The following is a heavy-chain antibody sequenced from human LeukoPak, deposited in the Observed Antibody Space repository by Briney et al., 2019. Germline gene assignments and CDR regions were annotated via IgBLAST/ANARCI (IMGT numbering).Heavy chain of an antibody. J-gene: IGHJ4*02. V-gene: IGHV1-2*02. CDR1: GYTFTGYY. Sequence: ASVKVSCKASGYTFTGYYMHWVRQAPGQGLEWMGWINPNSGGTNYAQKFQGRVTMTRDTSISTAYMELSRLRSDDTAVYYCARDGHSYGYDYFDYWGQGTLVTVSS. D-gene: IGHD5-18*01. CDR2: INPNSGGT. CDR3: ARDGHSYGYDYFDY.